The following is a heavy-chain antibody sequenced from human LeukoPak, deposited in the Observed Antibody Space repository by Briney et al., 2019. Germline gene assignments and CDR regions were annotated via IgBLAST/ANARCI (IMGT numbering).Heavy chain of an antibody. CDR1: GGSIRSSYF. J-gene: IGHJ4*02. Sequence: SETLSLTCTVSGGSIRSSYFWAWIRQPPGKGLEWVGSMYYSGTTYYNPSLKSRVTISVDTSKNQFSLKPSSVTAADTAVYYCARQYYHNGAIYSKLDYWGQGTLVTVSS. D-gene: IGHD3-9*01. V-gene: IGHV4-39*01. CDR3: ARQYYHNGAIYSKLDY. CDR2: MYYSGTT.